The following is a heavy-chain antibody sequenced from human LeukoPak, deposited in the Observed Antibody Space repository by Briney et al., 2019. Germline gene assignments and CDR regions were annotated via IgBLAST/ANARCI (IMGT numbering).Heavy chain of an antibody. D-gene: IGHD6-19*01. Sequence: PSETLSLTCTVSGGSISSYYWSWIRQPPGKGLEWIGYIYYTGSTTYNPSLKSRVTMSVDTSKNQFSLKSSSVTAADTAVYYCARAGSYSSGWQYVDYWGQGTLVTVSS. CDR2: IYYTGST. CDR1: GGSISSYY. CDR3: ARAGSYSSGWQYVDY. V-gene: IGHV4-59*01. J-gene: IGHJ4*02.